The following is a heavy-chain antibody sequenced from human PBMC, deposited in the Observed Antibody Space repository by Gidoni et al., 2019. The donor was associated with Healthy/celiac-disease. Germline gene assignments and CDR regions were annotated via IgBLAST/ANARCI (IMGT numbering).Heavy chain of an antibody. V-gene: IGHV1-69*06. CDR1: GGTFSSYA. CDR3: ASYVDIVATVQVSHYYYGMDV. Sequence: QVQLVQSGAEVKKPGSSVKVSCKASGGTFSSYAISWVRQAPGQGLEWMGGIIPIFGTANYAQKFQGRVTITADKSTSTAYMELSSLRSEDTAVYYCASYVDIVATVQVSHYYYGMDVWGQGTTVTVSS. D-gene: IGHD5-12*01. J-gene: IGHJ6*02. CDR2: IIPIFGTA.